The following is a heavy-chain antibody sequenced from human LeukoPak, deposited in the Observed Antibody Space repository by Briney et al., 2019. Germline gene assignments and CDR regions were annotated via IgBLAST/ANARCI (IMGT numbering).Heavy chain of an antibody. J-gene: IGHJ5*02. V-gene: IGHV4-34*01. CDR2: IYYSGST. CDR3: ARERRITIFGVVIPTRWFDP. D-gene: IGHD3-3*01. CDR1: GGSFSGYY. Sequence: KASETLSLTCAVYGGSFSGYYWGWIRQPPGKGLEWIGSIYYSGSTYYNPSLKSRVTISVDTSKNQFSLKLSSVTAAETAVYYCARERRITIFGVVIPTRWFDPWGQGTLVTVSS.